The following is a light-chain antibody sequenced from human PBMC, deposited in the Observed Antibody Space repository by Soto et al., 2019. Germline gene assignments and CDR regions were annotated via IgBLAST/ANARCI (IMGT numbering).Light chain of an antibody. V-gene: IGKV1-39*01. CDR2: AAS. J-gene: IGKJ1*01. Sequence: QLTQSPSSLSASVGDRVIITCRASQSVSRSLNWYQQKPGQPPKLLLYAASTLHSGVPSRFSGSGSGTEFTLTSSSLQPEDFATYYCQQNAITPPWTFGQGTKV. CDR3: QQNAITPPWT. CDR1: QSVSRS.